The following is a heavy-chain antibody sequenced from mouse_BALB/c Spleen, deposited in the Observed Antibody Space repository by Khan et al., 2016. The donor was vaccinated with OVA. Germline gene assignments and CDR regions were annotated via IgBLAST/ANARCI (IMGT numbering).Heavy chain of an antibody. D-gene: IGHD3-3*01. CDR1: GYIFTSYW. CDR2: IYPGTDNS. CDR3: ASEEALDSFDH. J-gene: IGHJ2*01. Sequence: QVQLKQSGAELVRPGASVKLSCKTSGYIFTSYWIHWVKQRPGQGLEWIARIYPGTDNSYYNEKFKDKATLTADKSSSTAYMQLSSLTSEDSAVYLGASEEALDSFDHWGQGTTLTVSS. V-gene: IGHV1-76*01.